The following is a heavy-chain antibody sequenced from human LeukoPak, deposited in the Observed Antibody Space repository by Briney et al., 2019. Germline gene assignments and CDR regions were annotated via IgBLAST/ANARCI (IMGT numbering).Heavy chain of an antibody. CDR1: GYTFTSYY. J-gene: IGHJ6*02. D-gene: IGHD5-18*01. CDR3: ARDTALVTAPVYYGMDV. Sequence: ASVKVSCKASGYTFTSYYMHWVRQAPGQGLEWMGIINPSGGSTSYAQKFQGRVTMTRDTSTSTVYMELSSLKSEDTAVYYCARDTALVTAPVYYGMDVWGQWTTVTVSS. V-gene: IGHV1-46*01. CDR2: INPSGGST.